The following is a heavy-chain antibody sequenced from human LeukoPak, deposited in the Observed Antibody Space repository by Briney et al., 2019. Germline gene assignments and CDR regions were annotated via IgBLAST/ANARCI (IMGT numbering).Heavy chain of an antibody. Sequence: PGGSLRLSCAASGFTFSSYSMNWVRQAPGKGLEWVSYISSSSSTIYYADSVKGRFTISRDNAKNSLYLQMNSLRAEDTAVYYCPREGSGWLYDYWGQGTLVTVSS. D-gene: IGHD6-19*01. V-gene: IGHV3-48*01. CDR1: GFTFSSYS. CDR3: PREGSGWLYDY. J-gene: IGHJ4*02. CDR2: ISSSSSTI.